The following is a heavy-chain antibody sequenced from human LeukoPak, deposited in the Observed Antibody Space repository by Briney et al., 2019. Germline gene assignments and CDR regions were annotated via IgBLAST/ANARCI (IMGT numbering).Heavy chain of an antibody. V-gene: IGHV3-23*01. D-gene: IGHD4-17*01. J-gene: IGHJ4*02. CDR3: VASSLGPGDLDY. CDR2: ISGSGGST. CDR1: GFAFSNYA. Sequence: PGGSLRLSCAATGFAFSNYAMSWVRQAPGKGLEWVSGISGSGGSTYYADSVKGRFTISRDNSKNTLYLQMNSLRAEDTAVYYCVASSLGPGDLDYWGQGTLVTVSS.